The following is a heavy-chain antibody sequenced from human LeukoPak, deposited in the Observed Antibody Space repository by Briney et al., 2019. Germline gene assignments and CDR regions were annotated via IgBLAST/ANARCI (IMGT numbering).Heavy chain of an antibody. CDR3: AREFGYYYDSSGFHAFDI. CDR1: GGTFSSYT. Sequence: ASVKVSCKASGGTFSSYTISWVRQAPGQGLEWMGRIIPIFGTANYAQKFQGRVTVTTDESTSTAYMELSSLRSEDTAVYYCAREFGYYYDSSGFHAFDIWGQGTMVTVSS. D-gene: IGHD3-22*01. J-gene: IGHJ3*02. CDR2: IIPIFGTA. V-gene: IGHV1-69*05.